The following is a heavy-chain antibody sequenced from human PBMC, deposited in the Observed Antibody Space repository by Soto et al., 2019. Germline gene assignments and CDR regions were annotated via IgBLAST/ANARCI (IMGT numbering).Heavy chain of an antibody. J-gene: IGHJ5*02. D-gene: IGHD1-26*01. Sequence: RASVKVSCKASGGTFSSYAISWVRQAPGQGLEWMGGIIPIFGTANYAQKFQGRVTITADESTSTAYMELSSLRSEDTAVYYCARSSGSFPYNWFDPWGQGTLVTVSS. CDR2: IIPIFGTA. CDR3: ARSSGSFPYNWFDP. CDR1: GGTFSSYA. V-gene: IGHV1-69*13.